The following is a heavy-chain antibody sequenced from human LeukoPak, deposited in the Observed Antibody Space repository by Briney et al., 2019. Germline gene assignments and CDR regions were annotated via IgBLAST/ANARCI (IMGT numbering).Heavy chain of an antibody. V-gene: IGHV3-23*01. CDR1: GISLSNYG. CDR3: ARGRGWPRGWFDL. CDR2: ISERGGST. J-gene: IGHJ5*02. Sequence: GGSLRLSCVVSGISLSNYGMTWVRQAPGKGLEWVSYISERGGSTTYADSVKGRFTISRDNAENSLFLHMSSLRAEDTAVYYCARGRGWPRGWFDLWGQGTLVTVSS. D-gene: IGHD6-19*01.